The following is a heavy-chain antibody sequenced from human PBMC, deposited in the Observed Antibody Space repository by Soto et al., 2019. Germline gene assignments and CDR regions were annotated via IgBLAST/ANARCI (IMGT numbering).Heavy chain of an antibody. Sequence: QVQLVESGGGVVQPGRSLRLSCAASGFTFSSYGMHWVRQAPGKGLEWVAVISYDGSNKYYADSVKGRFTISRDNSKNTLYLQMNSLRAEDTAVYYCGKDRLDRGLWTTFDYWGQGTLVTVSS. D-gene: IGHD3-10*01. J-gene: IGHJ4*02. CDR2: ISYDGSNK. CDR3: GKDRLDRGLWTTFDY. V-gene: IGHV3-30*18. CDR1: GFTFSSYG.